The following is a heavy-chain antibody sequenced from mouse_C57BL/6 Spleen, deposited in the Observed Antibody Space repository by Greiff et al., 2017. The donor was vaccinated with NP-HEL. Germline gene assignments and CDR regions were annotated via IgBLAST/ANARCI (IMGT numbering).Heavy chain of an antibody. V-gene: IGHV1-82*01. D-gene: IGHD4-1*01. CDR1: GYAFSSSW. CDR3: ARETGNAMDY. CDR2: IYPGDGDT. J-gene: IGHJ4*01. Sequence: VQLQQSGPELVKPGASVKISCKASGYAFSSSWMNWVKQRPGKGLEWIGRIYPGDGDTNYNGKFKGKATLTADKSSSTAYMQLSSLTSEDSAVYFCARETGNAMDYRGQGTSVTVSS.